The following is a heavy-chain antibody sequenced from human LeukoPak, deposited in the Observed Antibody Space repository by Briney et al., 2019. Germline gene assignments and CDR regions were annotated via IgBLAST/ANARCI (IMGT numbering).Heavy chain of an antibody. CDR2: INSDGSST. CDR3: ARGTSASGSGSYYSAVYYYGMDV. CDR1: GFTFSSYW. Sequence: GGSLRLSCEASGFTFSSYWMHWVRQAPGKGLVWVSRINSDGSSTSYADSVKGRFTISRDNAKNTVYMQMNSLRAEDTAVYYCARGTSASGSGSYYSAVYYYGMDVWGQGTTVTVSS. J-gene: IGHJ6*02. V-gene: IGHV3-74*01. D-gene: IGHD3-10*01.